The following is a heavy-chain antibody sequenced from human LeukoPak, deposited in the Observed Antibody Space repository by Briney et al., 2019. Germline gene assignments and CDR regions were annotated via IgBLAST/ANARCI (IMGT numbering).Heavy chain of an antibody. V-gene: IGHV3-9*01. CDR3: AKDIRSGWYNWFDP. D-gene: IGHD6-19*01. CDR2: ISWNSGSI. J-gene: IGHJ5*02. CDR1: GFTFDDYA. Sequence: GGSLRLSCAASGFTFDDYAMHWVRQAPGKGLEWASGISWNSGSIGYADSVKGRFTISRDNAKNSLYLQMNRLRAEDTALYYCAKDIRSGWYNWFDPWGQGTLVTVSS.